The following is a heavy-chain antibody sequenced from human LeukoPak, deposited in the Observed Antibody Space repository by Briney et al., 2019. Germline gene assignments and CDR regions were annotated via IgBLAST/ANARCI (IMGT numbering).Heavy chain of an antibody. CDR2: ISYDGSNQ. CDR1: GFTFSSFA. CDR3: ARGRLAYDY. V-gene: IGHV3-30-3*01. D-gene: IGHD3-16*01. Sequence: GGSLRLSCAASGFTFSSFAMHWVRQAPGKGLEWVAFISYDGSNQYYADSVKGRFTISRDNSKNTLYVQMNSLRAEDTAVYYCARGRLAYDYWGQGTLVTVSS. J-gene: IGHJ4*02.